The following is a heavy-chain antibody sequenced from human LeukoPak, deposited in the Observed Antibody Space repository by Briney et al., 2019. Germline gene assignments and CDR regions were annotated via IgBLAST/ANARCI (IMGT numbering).Heavy chain of an antibody. CDR2: IRYDGSNK. V-gene: IGHV3-30*02. CDR3: AKEPFCGGDCYFDY. D-gene: IGHD2-21*02. CDR1: GFTFSSYG. J-gene: IGHJ4*02. Sequence: GGSLRLSCAASGFTFSSYGMHWVRQAPGKGLEWVAFIRYDGSNKYYADSVKGRFTISRDNSKSTLYLQMNSLRAEDTAVYYCAKEPFCGGDCYFDYWGQGTLVTVSS.